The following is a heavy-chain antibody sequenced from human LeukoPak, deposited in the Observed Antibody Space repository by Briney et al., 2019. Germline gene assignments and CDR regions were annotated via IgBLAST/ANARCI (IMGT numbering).Heavy chain of an antibody. V-gene: IGHV1-46*01. J-gene: IGHJ6*03. CDR1: GYTFTSCY. CDR2: INPSGGST. CDR3: ASSCNNYYYYYMDV. Sequence: ASVKVSCKASGYTFTSCYMHWVRQAPGQGLEWMGIINPSGGSTSYAQKFQGRVTMTRDMSTSTVYMELSSLRSEDTAVYYCASSCNNYYYYYMDVWGKGTTVTVSS. D-gene: IGHD2/OR15-2a*01.